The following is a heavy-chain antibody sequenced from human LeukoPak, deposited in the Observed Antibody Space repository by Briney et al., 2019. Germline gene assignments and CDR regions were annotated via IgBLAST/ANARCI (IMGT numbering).Heavy chain of an antibody. CDR2: IYWDDDK. CDR3: AHVSMVRGVRSFDY. V-gene: IGHV2-5*02. J-gene: IGHJ4*02. CDR1: GFSLSTSGVG. Sequence: SGPTLVNPTQTLTLTCTFSGFSLSTSGVGVGWIRQPPGKALEWLALIYWDDDKRYSPPLKSRLIITKDTSKNQVVLTMTNMDPVDTATYYCAHVSMVRGVRSFDYWGQGTLVTVSS. D-gene: IGHD3-10*01.